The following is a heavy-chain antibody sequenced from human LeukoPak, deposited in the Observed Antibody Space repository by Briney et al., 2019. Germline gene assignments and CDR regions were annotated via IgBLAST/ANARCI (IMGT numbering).Heavy chain of an antibody. CDR1: GGSISSGGYY. CDR3: ARAEYYDFWSGYLGFGWFDP. Sequence: TLSLTCTVSGGSISSGGYYWSWIRQHPGKGLEWIGCIYYSGSTYYNPSLKSRVTISVDTSKNQFSLKLSSVAAADTAVYYCARAEYYDFWSGYLGFGWFDPWGQGTLVTVSS. V-gene: IGHV4-31*03. J-gene: IGHJ5*02. D-gene: IGHD3-3*01. CDR2: IYYSGST.